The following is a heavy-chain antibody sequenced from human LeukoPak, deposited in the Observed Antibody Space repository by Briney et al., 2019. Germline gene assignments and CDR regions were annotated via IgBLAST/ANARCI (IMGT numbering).Heavy chain of an antibody. CDR3: AKMKGWRLYDYCMDV. CDR2: LTGSGST. Sequence: QPGGSLRLSCAASRFTFGSYVMTWVRQAPGKGLEWVSGLTGSGSTYHADSVKGRFTISRDNSKNTLSLQMNSLRAEDTAVYYCAKMKGWRLYDYCMDVWGKGTTVTVSS. J-gene: IGHJ6*03. D-gene: IGHD2-15*01. CDR1: RFTFGSYV. V-gene: IGHV3-23*01.